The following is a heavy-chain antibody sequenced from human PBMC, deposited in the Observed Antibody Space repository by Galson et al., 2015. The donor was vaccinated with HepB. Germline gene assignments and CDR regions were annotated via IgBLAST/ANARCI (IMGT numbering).Heavy chain of an antibody. Sequence: SLRLSCAASGFTFDDYTMHWVRQAPGRGLEWVSLISWDGGSTYYADSVKGRFTISRDNGKNSLYLQMNSLRAGDTAVYYCARGACESHRTYYYDSSGYPDYWGQGTLVTVSS. D-gene: IGHD3-22*01. J-gene: IGHJ4*02. CDR1: GFTFDDYT. V-gene: IGHV3-43*01. CDR2: ISWDGGST. CDR3: ARGACESHRTYYYDSSGYPDY.